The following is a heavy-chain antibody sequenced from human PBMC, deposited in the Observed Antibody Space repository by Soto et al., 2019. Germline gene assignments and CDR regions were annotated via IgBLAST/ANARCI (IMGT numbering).Heavy chain of an antibody. Sequence: QLQLVQSGAEVKKPGSSVKVSCKASGGTFSSYAISWVRQAPGQGLEWMGGIIPIFGTANYAQKFQGRVTITADESTSTAYMELSSLRSEDTAVYYCARDNGAYCGGDCYSNWFDPWGQGTLVTVSS. CDR3: ARDNGAYCGGDCYSNWFDP. CDR2: IIPIFGTA. V-gene: IGHV1-69*01. D-gene: IGHD2-21*02. CDR1: GGTFSSYA. J-gene: IGHJ5*02.